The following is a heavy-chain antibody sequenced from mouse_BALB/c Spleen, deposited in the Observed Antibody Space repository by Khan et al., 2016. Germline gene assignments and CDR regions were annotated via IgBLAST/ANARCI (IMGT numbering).Heavy chain of an antibody. Sequence: VQLQQSGPDLVKPGASVKLSCTGSGFNIRDTYMHWVKQRPEQGLEWIGRIDPANGNTKYDPKFQGKATITADTSSNTAYLQLSSLTSEDTTVYYCEGNDVGYYAMDYWGQGTSVTVSS. CDR2: IDPANGNT. J-gene: IGHJ4*01. CDR3: EGNDVGYYAMDY. CDR1: GFNIRDTY. D-gene: IGHD2-2*01. V-gene: IGHV14-3*02.